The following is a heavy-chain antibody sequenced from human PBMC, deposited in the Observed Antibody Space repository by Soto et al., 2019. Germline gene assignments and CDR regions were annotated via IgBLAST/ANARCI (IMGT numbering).Heavy chain of an antibody. CDR3: ATRISVFGVVIPPFDS. D-gene: IGHD3-3*01. V-gene: IGHV4-34*01. Sequence: SETLSLTCAVYGGSVNGYYWNWIRQPPGKGLEWIGEINHTGGTHYNPSLKGRVTMSVDTSKNQFSLRLSSVTAADTAIYYCATRISVFGVVIPPFDSWGQGTQVTVSS. CDR2: INHTGGT. CDR1: GGSVNGYY. J-gene: IGHJ5*01.